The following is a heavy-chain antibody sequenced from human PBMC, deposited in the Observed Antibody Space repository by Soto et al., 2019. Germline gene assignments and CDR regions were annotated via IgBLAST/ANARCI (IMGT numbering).Heavy chain of an antibody. Sequence: ETLSLTCAVYGGSFSGYYWSWIRQPPGKGLEWIGEINHSGSTNYNPSLKSRVTISVDTSKNQFSLKLSSVTAADTAVYYCARAPTFYGGKSGDAFDIWGQGTMVTVPS. J-gene: IGHJ3*02. D-gene: IGHD4-17*01. CDR3: ARAPTFYGGKSGDAFDI. CDR2: INHSGST. CDR1: GGSFSGYY. V-gene: IGHV4-34*01.